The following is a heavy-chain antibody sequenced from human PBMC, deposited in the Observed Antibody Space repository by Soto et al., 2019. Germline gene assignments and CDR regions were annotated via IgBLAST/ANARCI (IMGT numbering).Heavy chain of an antibody. CDR2: ISSSGSNR. D-gene: IGHD2-15*01. V-gene: IGHV3-48*03. CDR1: GFTFSNYE. Sequence: GGSLRLSCAASGFTFSNYEMNWVRQAPGKGLEWVSYISSSGSNRYYVDSVKGRFTISRDNAKNSLDLQMNSLRAEDTAVYYCARGTYRISGSGSNWFDPWGQGTLLTVSS. CDR3: ARGTYRISGSGSNWFDP. J-gene: IGHJ5*02.